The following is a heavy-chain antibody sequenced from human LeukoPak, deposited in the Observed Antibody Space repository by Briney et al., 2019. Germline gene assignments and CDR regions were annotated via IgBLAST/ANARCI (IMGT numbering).Heavy chain of an antibody. CDR2: FDPEDGET. Sequence: ASVKVSCKVSGYTLTELSMHWVRQAPGKGLEWMGGFDPEDGETIYAQKFQGRVTMTEDTSTDTAYMELGSLRSEDTAVYYCATRRFLSSGYRGAFDIWGQGTMVTVSS. V-gene: IGHV1-24*01. J-gene: IGHJ3*02. CDR1: GYTLTELS. CDR3: ATRRFLSSGYRGAFDI. D-gene: IGHD3-22*01.